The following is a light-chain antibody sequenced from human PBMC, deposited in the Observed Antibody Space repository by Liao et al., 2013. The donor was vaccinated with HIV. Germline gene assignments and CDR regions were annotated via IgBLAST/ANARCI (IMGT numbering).Light chain of an antibody. CDR1: LLGDKY. Sequence: SYELTQPPSVSVSPGQTASITCSGDLLGDKYACWYQQKPGQSPVLLLYQDNRRPSGIPDRFSGSYSGNTATLTITGTQVDDEADYYCYAAEDNIGVFGGGTKLTVL. CDR3: YAAEDNIGV. J-gene: IGLJ3*02. V-gene: IGLV3-1*01. CDR2: QDN.